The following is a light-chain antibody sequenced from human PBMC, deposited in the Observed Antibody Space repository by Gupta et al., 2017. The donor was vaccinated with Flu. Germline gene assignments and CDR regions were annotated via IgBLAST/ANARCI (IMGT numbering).Light chain of an antibody. Sequence: GTLSLSTGERATLSCRASHSLSSNYLAWYQQTPGQAPRLLIHTASRRAAGIPDRFSGSGSGTDFTLTISRLEPEDFAVYYCQQYGNSPYTFGQGTNLEIK. CDR3: QQYGNSPYT. V-gene: IGKV3-20*01. J-gene: IGKJ2*01. CDR1: HSLSSNY. CDR2: TAS.